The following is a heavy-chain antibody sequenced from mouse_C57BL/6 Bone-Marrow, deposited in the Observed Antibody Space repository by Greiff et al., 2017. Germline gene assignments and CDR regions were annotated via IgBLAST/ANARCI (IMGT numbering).Heavy chain of an antibody. CDR3: ARWLLY. CDR2: INPNNGGT. D-gene: IGHD2-3*01. CDR1: GYTFTDYY. J-gene: IGHJ2*01. Sequence: EVQLQQSGPELVKPGASVKISCKASGYTFTDYYMNWVKQSHGKSLEWIGDINPNNGGTSYNQKFKGKATLTVDKSSSTAYMELRSLTSEDSAVYYCARWLLYWGQGTTLTVSS. V-gene: IGHV1-26*01.